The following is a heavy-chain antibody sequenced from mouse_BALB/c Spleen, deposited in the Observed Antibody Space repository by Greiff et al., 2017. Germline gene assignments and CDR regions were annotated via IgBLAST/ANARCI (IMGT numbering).Heavy chain of an antibody. D-gene: IGHD2-4*01. J-gene: IGHJ4*01. CDR1: GFTFSSYG. CDR3: ANYYDYDGGGY. V-gene: IGHV5-6*01. CDR2: ISSGGSYT. Sequence: EVQVVESGGDLVKPGGSLKLSCAASGFTFSSYGMSWVRQTPDKRLEWVATISSGGSYTYYPDSVKGRFTISRDNAKNTLYLQMSSLKSEDTAMYYCANYYDYDGGGYWGQGTSVTVSS.